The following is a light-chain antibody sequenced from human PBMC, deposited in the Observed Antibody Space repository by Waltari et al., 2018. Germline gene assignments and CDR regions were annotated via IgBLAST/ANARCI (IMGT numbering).Light chain of an antibody. CDR3: NSYSSVSTHV. CDR2: DVS. CDR1: NTDIGAFNF. J-gene: IGLJ1*01. Sequence: QSALTQPASVSGTPGESITISCAGTNTDIGAFNFVSWYRQFPGEAPQLIIYDVSHRPSGISDRFSGSKSGNTASLTISGLQVEDDADYYCNSYSSVSTHVFGSGTKVTVL. V-gene: IGLV2-14*03.